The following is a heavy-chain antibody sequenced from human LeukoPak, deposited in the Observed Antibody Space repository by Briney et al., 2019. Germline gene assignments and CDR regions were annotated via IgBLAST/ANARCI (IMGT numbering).Heavy chain of an antibody. V-gene: IGHV4-59*06. D-gene: IGHD3-16*01. CDR1: GGSISSYY. CDR3: AREGGYEVFHYFDY. J-gene: IGHJ4*02. Sequence: SETLSLTCTVSGGSISSYYWSWIRQPPGKGLEWIGYNYYSGSTYYNPSLKSRVTISVDTSKNQFSLKLSSVTAADTAVYYCAREGGYEVFHYFDYWGQGTLVTVSS. CDR2: NYYSGST.